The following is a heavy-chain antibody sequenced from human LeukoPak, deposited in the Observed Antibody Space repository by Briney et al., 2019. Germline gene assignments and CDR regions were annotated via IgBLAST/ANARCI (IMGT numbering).Heavy chain of an antibody. CDR2: INHSGST. Sequence: PSETLSLTCAVYGGSFSGDYWSWIRQPPGKGLEWVGEINHSGSTNYNPSLKSRVTISVDTSKNQFSLKLSSVTAADTAVYYCARGSTTYYDFWSGYLKQIYFDYWGQGTLVTVSS. CDR3: ARGSTTYYDFWSGYLKQIYFDY. J-gene: IGHJ4*02. D-gene: IGHD3-3*01. V-gene: IGHV4-34*01. CDR1: GGSFSGDY.